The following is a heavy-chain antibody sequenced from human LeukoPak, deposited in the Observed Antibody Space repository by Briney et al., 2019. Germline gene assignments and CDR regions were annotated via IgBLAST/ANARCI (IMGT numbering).Heavy chain of an antibody. Sequence: PSETLSLTCAVYVGSFSGYYCSWIRQPPGKGLEWIGEINHSGSTNFNPSLKSRVTISLDTSKNQFSLKLSSLTAPRTSVYYCARGLRWKYWYFDLWGRGTLVTVSS. V-gene: IGHV4-34*01. CDR3: ARGLRWKYWYFDL. CDR2: INHSGST. D-gene: IGHD4-23*01. CDR1: VGSFSGYY. J-gene: IGHJ2*01.